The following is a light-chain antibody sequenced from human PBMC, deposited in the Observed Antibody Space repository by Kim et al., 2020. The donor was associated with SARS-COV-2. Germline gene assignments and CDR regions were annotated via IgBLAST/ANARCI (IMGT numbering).Light chain of an antibody. CDR3: QKYYSSPPT. J-gene: IGKJ4*02. V-gene: IGKV4-1*01. CDR1: QVILDTAKKKNN. CDR2: GAS. Sequence: ATINGRSSQVILDTAKKKNNLACYQKKPGQPPKLLIYGASTREYGIPERFSGSGCGTDLTLTISSRQAEDVAVYYCQKYYSSPPTFGGGTEVEI.